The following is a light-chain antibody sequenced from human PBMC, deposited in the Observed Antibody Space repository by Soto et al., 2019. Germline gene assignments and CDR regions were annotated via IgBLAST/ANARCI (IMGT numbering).Light chain of an antibody. V-gene: IGKV3-11*01. CDR3: QQRSNWPYT. J-gene: IGKJ2*01. Sequence: EIVLTQSPATLSLSPGERATLSCRASQSVSSYLAWYQQKPGQAPRLLIYDASNRATGIPARFSGSGSWTDFTHTISSLEPEDFAVYYCQQRSNWPYTFGQGTKLEIK. CDR1: QSVSSY. CDR2: DAS.